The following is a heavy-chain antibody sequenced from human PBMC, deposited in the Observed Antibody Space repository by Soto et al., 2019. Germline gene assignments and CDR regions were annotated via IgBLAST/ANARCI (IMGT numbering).Heavy chain of an antibody. J-gene: IGHJ5*02. Sequence: QVQLQESGPGLVKPSETLSLTCTVSGGSISSYYWSWIRQPPGKGLEWIGYIYYSGSTNYNPSLKSRVNISVDTSTNQFSLKLSSVTAADTAVYYCARCITMVRGVSEYWFDPWGQGTLVTVSS. D-gene: IGHD3-10*01. V-gene: IGHV4-59*01. CDR1: GGSISSYY. CDR3: ARCITMVRGVSEYWFDP. CDR2: IYYSGST.